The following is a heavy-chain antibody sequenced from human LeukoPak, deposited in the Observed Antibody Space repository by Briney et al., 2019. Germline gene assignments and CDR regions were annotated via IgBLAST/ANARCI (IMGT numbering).Heavy chain of an antibody. V-gene: IGHV3-23*01. D-gene: IGHD3-22*01. J-gene: IGHJ4*02. Sequence: PGGSLRLSCVVSGFTFRSYAMSWVRQAPGKGLEWVSTISDSGGSTYYADSGKGRFTISRDNSKNTVYLQMTRLRAEDTAVYYCAKVVYYDGSEGLRAYFDYWGQGTLVTVSS. CDR2: ISDSGGST. CDR1: GFTFRSYA. CDR3: AKVVYYDGSEGLRAYFDY.